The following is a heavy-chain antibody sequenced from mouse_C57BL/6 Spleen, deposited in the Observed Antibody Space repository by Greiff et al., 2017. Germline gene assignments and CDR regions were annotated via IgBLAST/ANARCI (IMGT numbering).Heavy chain of an antibody. Sequence: EVKVVESGGDLVKPGGSLKLSCAASGFTFSSYGMSWVRQTPDKRLEWVATLSSGGSYPYYPASVQGRFTVSRENAKNTLYLQRNRLKSKDTTMYYCTRKTPVVATGNAIDYWGQGTSVTVSS. J-gene: IGHJ4*01. CDR2: LSSGGSYP. CDR1: GFTFSSYG. D-gene: IGHD1-1*01. CDR3: TRKTPVVATGNAIDY. V-gene: IGHV5-6*01.